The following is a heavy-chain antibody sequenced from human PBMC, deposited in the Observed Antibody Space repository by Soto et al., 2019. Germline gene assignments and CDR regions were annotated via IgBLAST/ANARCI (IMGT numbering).Heavy chain of an antibody. CDR1: GYTFTGYY. V-gene: IGHV1-2*04. CDR3: ARDRSGSYSGYFDY. CDR2: INPNSGGT. D-gene: IGHD1-26*01. J-gene: IGHJ4*02. Sequence: ASVKVSCKASGYTFTGYYMRWVRQAPGQGLEWMGWINPNSGGTNYAQKFQGWVTMTRDTSISTAYMELSRLRSDDTAVYYCARDRSGSYSGYFDYWGQGTLVTVSS.